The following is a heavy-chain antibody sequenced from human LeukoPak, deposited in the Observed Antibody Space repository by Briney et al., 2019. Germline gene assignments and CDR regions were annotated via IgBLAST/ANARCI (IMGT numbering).Heavy chain of an antibody. D-gene: IGHD6-13*01. V-gene: IGHV3-74*01. Sequence: GSLELSLATPGFPLHNYLMHRVRPASRKGLVWVSTINSDGSSTRYADSVKGRFTISRDNAKNTLYLEVSSLRVEDTAVYYCATNAATVAAGNFFDCWGQGTLVTVSS. J-gene: IGHJ4*02. CDR2: INSDGSST. CDR1: GFPLHNYL. CDR3: ATNAATVAAGNFFDC.